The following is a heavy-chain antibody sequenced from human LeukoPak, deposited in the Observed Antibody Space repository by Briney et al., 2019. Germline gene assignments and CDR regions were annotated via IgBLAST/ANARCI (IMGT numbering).Heavy chain of an antibody. CDR2: IIPSFGTA. Sequence: ASVKVSCKASGGTFSSYTISWVRQAPGQGLEWMGGIIPSFGTANYAQKFQGRVTITADESTSTAYMELSSLGSEDTAVYYCARVQLGATHMDYYYYFGMDVWGQGTTVTVSS. V-gene: IGHV1-69*13. CDR3: ARVQLGATHMDYYYYFGMDV. D-gene: IGHD1-26*01. J-gene: IGHJ6*02. CDR1: GGTFSSYT.